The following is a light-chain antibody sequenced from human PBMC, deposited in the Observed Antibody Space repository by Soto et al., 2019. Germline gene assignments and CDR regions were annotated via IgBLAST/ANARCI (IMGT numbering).Light chain of an antibody. CDR1: SSDVGGYNY. V-gene: IGLV2-8*01. CDR2: EVS. CDR3: FSYAGSNNLV. J-gene: IGLJ2*01. Sequence: QSALTQPPSASGSPGQSVTISCTGTSSDVGGYNYVYWYQQHQGKAPKLMIYEVSKRPSGVPDRFSGSKSCNTALLTVSGPRAEDEAAYYCFSYAGSNNLVFGGGIKLTVL.